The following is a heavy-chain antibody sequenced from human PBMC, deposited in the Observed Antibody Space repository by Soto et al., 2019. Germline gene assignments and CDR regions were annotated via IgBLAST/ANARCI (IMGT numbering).Heavy chain of an antibody. CDR1: GGSISSYY. CDR2: IYYSGST. V-gene: IGHV4-59*08. J-gene: IGHJ4*02. CDR3: ARHKHAGSYFYFDY. Sequence: QVQLQESGPGLVEPSETLSLTCTVSGGSISSYYWSWIRQPPGKGLEWIGFIYYSGSTNYNPSLRSRISISVDTSKNQFSLRLSSVTAAGTAVYYCARHKHAGSYFYFDYWGQGTLVTVSS. D-gene: IGHD3-10*01.